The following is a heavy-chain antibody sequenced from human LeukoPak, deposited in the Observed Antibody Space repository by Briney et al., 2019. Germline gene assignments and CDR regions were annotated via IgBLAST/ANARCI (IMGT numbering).Heavy chain of an antibody. D-gene: IGHD6-19*01. Sequence: AAVKVSCKASGYTFNNYGIIWVRQAPGQGVEGMGWISTYNGKTNYAQNFQGRVTTTTDTSTSTAYMELRSLRSDDTAVYYCARVSSGWSYYFDHWGQGTLVTVSS. CDR2: ISTYNGKT. CDR1: GYTFNNYG. CDR3: ARVSSGWSYYFDH. J-gene: IGHJ4*02. V-gene: IGHV1-18*01.